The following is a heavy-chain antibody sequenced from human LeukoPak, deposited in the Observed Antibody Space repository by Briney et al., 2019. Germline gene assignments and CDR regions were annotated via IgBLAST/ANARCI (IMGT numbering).Heavy chain of an antibody. J-gene: IGHJ4*02. D-gene: IGHD2-2*01. CDR2: IYYSGST. CDR3: ARRISTRRGETCSSTSCYFDY. CDR1: GGSISSSSYY. Sequence: SEILSLTCTVSGGSISSSSYYWGWIRQPPGKGLEWIGSIYYSGSTYYNPSLKGRVTISVDTSKNQFSLKLSSVTAADTAVYYCARRISTRRGETCSSTSCYFDYWGQGTLVTVSS. V-gene: IGHV4-39*01.